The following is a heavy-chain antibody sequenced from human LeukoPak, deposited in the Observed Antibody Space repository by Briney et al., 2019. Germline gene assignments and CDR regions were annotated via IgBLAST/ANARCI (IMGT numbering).Heavy chain of an antibody. V-gene: IGHV1-2*02. CDR3: ARVSSRYYYDSSGYYPHYFDY. D-gene: IGHD3-22*01. Sequence: ASVKVSCKASGYTFTNYDINWVRQAPGQGLEWMGWINPNSGGTNYAQKFQGRVTMTRDTSISTAYMELSRLRSDDTAVYYCARVSSRYYYDSSGYYPHYFDYWGQGTLVTVSS. CDR2: INPNSGGT. J-gene: IGHJ4*02. CDR1: GYTFTNYD.